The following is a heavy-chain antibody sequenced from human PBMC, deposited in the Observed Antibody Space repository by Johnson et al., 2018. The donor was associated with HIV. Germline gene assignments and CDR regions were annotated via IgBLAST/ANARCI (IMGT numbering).Heavy chain of an antibody. CDR3: AREGPSERAGFDI. J-gene: IGHJ3*02. CDR2: ISYDGSNK. CDR1: GFTFSSYG. V-gene: IGHV3-30*03. Sequence: QVQLVESGGGVVQPGRSLRLSCAASGFTFSSYGMHWVRQAPGKGLEWVAVISYDGSNKYYADSVKGRFTISRDNSKNTLYLQMTSLRAEDTAVYYCAREGPSERAGFDIWGQGTMVTVSS.